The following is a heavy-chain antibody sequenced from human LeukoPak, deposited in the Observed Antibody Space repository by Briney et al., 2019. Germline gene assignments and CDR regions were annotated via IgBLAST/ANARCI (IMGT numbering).Heavy chain of an antibody. Sequence: ASVKVSCKASGYTFTTYWIHWVRQAPGQGLEWMGWTNPTSGGTNYAQKFQGRVTLTRDTSISTAYMELSRLRSDDTAVYYCVTLGATNFDYWGQGTLVTVSS. D-gene: IGHD1-26*01. CDR3: VTLGATNFDY. J-gene: IGHJ4*02. CDR2: TNPTSGGT. CDR1: GYTFTTYW. V-gene: IGHV1-2*02.